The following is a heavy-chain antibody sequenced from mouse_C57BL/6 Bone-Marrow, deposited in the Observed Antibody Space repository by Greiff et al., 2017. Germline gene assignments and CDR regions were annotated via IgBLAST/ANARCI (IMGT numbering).Heavy chain of an antibody. CDR2: IWGDGST. Sequence: VHLVESGPGLVAPSQSLSITCTVSGFSLTSYGVSWVRQPPGKGLEWLGVIWGDGSTNYHSALISRMSISKDNSKSHVFLKLNSLQTDDTATYYCAPLRIYYGTTGLAMDYWGQGTSVTVSS. D-gene: IGHD2-1*01. CDR1: GFSLTSYG. CDR3: APLRIYYGTTGLAMDY. J-gene: IGHJ4*01. V-gene: IGHV2-3*01.